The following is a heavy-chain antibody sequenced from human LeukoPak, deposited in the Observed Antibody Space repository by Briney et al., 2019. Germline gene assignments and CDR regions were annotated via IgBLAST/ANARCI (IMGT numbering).Heavy chain of an antibody. CDR1: GGSISSGGYY. V-gene: IGHV4-30-2*01. CDR2: IYHSGST. CDR3: ARARGASDPFDY. D-gene: IGHD3-16*01. J-gene: IGHJ4*02. Sequence: SETLSLTCTVSGGSISSGGYYWSWIRQPPGKGLEWIGYIYHSGSTYYNPSLKSRVTISEDRSKNQFSLKLSSVTAADTAVYYCARARGASDPFDYWGQGTLVTVSS.